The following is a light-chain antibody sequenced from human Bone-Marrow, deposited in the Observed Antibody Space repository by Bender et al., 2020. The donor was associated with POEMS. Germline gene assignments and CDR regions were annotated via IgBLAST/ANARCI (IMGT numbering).Light chain of an antibody. CDR2: KDT. V-gene: IGLV3-27*01. J-gene: IGLJ2*01. Sequence: SFELTQPSSVSVSPGQTARITCSGDILTNKYARWLQQKPGQAPVLVIYKDTERPSGIPERFSGSTSGTTATLTISGAQVEDEADYYCQSADSRGAVVFGGGTKLTVV. CDR1: ILTNKY. CDR3: QSADSRGAVV.